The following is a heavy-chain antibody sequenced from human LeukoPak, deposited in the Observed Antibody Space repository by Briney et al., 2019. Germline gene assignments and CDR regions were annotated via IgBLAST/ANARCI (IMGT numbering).Heavy chain of an antibody. CDR1: GGSFSGYY. Sequence: PSETLSLTCGVYGGSFSGYYWSWIRQPPAKGLEWNGEINHSGSTNYNPSLKSRVTISVDTSKNQFSLKLSSVTAADTAVYYCARGGYSGYDLELDYWGQGTLVTVSS. D-gene: IGHD5-12*01. J-gene: IGHJ4*02. V-gene: IGHV4-34*01. CDR2: INHSGST. CDR3: ARGGYSGYDLELDY.